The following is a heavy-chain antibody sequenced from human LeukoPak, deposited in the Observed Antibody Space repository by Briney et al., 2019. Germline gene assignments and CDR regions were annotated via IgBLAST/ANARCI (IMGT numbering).Heavy chain of an antibody. D-gene: IGHD6-13*01. CDR1: GGSISSYY. V-gene: IGHV4-59*01. CDR3: ARSRGYFDY. CDR2: IYYSGST. J-gene: IGHJ4*02. Sequence: SETLSLTRTVSGGSISSYYWSWIRQPPGKGLEWIGYIYYSGSTNYNPSLKSRVTISVDTSKNQFSLKLSSVTAADTALYYCARSRGYFDYWGQGTLVTVSS.